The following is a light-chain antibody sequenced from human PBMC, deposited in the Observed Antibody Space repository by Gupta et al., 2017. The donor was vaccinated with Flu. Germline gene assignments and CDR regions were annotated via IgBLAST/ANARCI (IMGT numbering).Light chain of an antibody. CDR3: AARDDNLDGWV. J-gene: IGLJ3*02. V-gene: IGLV1-47*01. CDR1: SSNIGSNY. CDR2: LND. Sequence: QAVLTQPPSASGTPGQRITISCSGSSSNIGSNYLYWYQHLPGTAPILLIYLNDQRPSGIPDRFSGSKSGTSGSLAISGLRSEDEADYFCAARDDNLDGWVFGGGTKLTVL.